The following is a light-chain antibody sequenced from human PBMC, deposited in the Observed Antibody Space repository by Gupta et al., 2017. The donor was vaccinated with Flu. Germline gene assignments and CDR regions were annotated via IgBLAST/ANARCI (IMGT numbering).Light chain of an antibody. Sequence: DVVLTQSPLALPVTLGQPASISCRSSQSLVHRNGNIYLTWFQQSPGQSPRRLIYRVSTRDYGVPDRFSGSGSCTDFTLKIIRVEAEDVGVYYCMHGTYWPTFGQGTKVEIK. V-gene: IGKV2-30*02. CDR3: MHGTYWPT. CDR1: QSLVHRNGNIY. CDR2: RVS. J-gene: IGKJ1*01.